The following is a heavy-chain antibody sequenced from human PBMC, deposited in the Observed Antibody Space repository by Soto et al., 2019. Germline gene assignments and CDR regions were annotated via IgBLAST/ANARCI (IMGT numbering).Heavy chain of an antibody. CDR2: LSGDGKAT. D-gene: IGHD3-3*01. CDR3: ARITRS. Sequence: GSLRLSCAASGLTVGSSAMTWVRQAPGKGLEWISSLSGDGKATYYADSVKGRFTISRDISKNTLFLQMDSLRVEDTAIYFCARITRSWGQGTRVTVSS. J-gene: IGHJ5*02. CDR1: GLTVGSSA. V-gene: IGHV3-23*01.